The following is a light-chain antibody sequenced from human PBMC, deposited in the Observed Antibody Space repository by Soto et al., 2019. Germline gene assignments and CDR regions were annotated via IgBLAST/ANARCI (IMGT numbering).Light chain of an antibody. CDR2: EVS. V-gene: IGLV2-18*02. Sequence: QSVLTQPPSVSGSPGQSVAISCTGTSSDVGSFNRVSWYQQPPGTAPKLLIYEVSNRPSGVPDRFSGSKSGNTASLTISGLQAEDEADYYCNSYTSSSTYVFGTGTKVTLL. CDR1: SSDVGSFNR. J-gene: IGLJ1*01. CDR3: NSYTSSSTYV.